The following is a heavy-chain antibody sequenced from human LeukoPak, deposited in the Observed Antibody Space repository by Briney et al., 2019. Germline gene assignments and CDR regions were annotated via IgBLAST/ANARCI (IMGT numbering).Heavy chain of an antibody. CDR3: AKERGSGSGSCYSN. Sequence: PGGSLRLSCVASGFIFNSFTMNWVRQAPGEGLQWVASISSSGTYIYYADSVKGRVTISRDNAKSSLYLQMNSLSAEDTAVYYCAKERGSGSGSCYSNWGQGTLVTVSS. D-gene: IGHD2-15*01. V-gene: IGHV3-21*01. CDR2: ISSSGTYI. CDR1: GFIFNSFT. J-gene: IGHJ4*02.